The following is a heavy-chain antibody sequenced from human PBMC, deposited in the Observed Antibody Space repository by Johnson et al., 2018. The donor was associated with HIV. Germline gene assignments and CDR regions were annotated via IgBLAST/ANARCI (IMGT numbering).Heavy chain of an antibody. J-gene: IGHJ3*02. V-gene: IGHV3-30*03. D-gene: IGHD1-26*01. Sequence: QEQLVESGGGVVQPGRSLRLSCVASGFTFFSYGMHWVRQAPGKGLEWVAVISYDGSNKYYADSVKGRFTISRDNSKNTLYLQMTSLRAEDTAVYYCARALEVGATTANEAFDIWGQGTMVTVSS. CDR3: ARALEVGATTANEAFDI. CDR2: ISYDGSNK. CDR1: GFTFFSYG.